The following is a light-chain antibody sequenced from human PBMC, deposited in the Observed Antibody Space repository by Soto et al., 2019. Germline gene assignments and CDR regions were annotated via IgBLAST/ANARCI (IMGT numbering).Light chain of an antibody. CDR2: AAS. CDR1: QTINTY. V-gene: IGKV1-39*01. J-gene: IGKJ2*01. Sequence: DIQMTQSPSSLSASVGDRVTITCRASQTINTYLNWYQHKPGKAPNLLIYAASSLQSGVPSRFSGSGSETDFTLTISSLQPEDFATYYCQQTFSTRYTFGQGTKVDI. CDR3: QQTFSTRYT.